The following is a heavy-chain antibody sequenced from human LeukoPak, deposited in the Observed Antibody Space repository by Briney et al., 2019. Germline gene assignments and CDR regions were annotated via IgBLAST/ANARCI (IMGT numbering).Heavy chain of an antibody. CDR1: GYTFTSYD. Sequence: AAVKVSCKASGYTFTSYDINWVRQATGQGLEWMGWMNPNSGNTGYAQKFQGRVTMTRDMSTSTVYMELSSLRSEDTAVYYCARAPYYYDSSGYYYPFDYWGQGTLVTVSS. D-gene: IGHD3-22*01. V-gene: IGHV1-8*02. CDR2: MNPNSGNT. J-gene: IGHJ4*02. CDR3: ARAPYYYDSSGYYYPFDY.